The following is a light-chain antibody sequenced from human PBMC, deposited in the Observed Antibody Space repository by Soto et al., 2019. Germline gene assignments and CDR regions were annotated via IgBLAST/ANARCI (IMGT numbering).Light chain of an antibody. V-gene: IGKV1-5*03. J-gene: IGKJ1*01. CDR1: QSISSW. CDR3: QQYNSYSWT. CDR2: KAS. Sequence: DIQLTQSPSFLSASVGDRVNITCRASQSISSWLAWYQQKPGKAPKLLIYKASSLESGVPSRFSGSGSGTEFTLTISSLQPDDFATYYCQQYNSYSWTFGQGTKVDIK.